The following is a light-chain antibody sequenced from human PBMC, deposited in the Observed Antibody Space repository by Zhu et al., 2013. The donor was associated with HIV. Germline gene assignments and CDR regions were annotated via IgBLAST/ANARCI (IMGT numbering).Light chain of an antibody. J-gene: IGKJ1*01. CDR1: QSVSRSW. CDR2: GAS. CDR3: QQYYSTPWT. V-gene: IGKV3-20*01. Sequence: DIVLTQSPGTLSLSPGERATLSCRASQSVSRSWLAWYQQKLGQAPRLLIYGASNRATGIPDRFSGSGSGTEFTLTISSLQGEDVAVYYCQQYYSTPWTFGQGTKVEIK.